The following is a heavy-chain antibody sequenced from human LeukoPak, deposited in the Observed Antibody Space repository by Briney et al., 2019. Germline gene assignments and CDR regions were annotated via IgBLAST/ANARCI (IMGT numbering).Heavy chain of an antibody. Sequence: ASVKVSCKASGYTFTGFCIHWVRQAPGQGLEWMGWINPNSGGTNYAQKFQGRVTMTRDTSISTAYMELSRLRSDDTAVYYCARMIVARGGMDVWGQGTTVTVSS. D-gene: IGHD3-22*01. CDR2: INPNSGGT. CDR3: ARMIVARGGMDV. V-gene: IGHV1-2*02. J-gene: IGHJ6*02. CDR1: GYTFTGFC.